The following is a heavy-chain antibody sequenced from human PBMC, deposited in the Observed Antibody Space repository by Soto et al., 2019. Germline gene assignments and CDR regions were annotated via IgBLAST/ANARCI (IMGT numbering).Heavy chain of an antibody. CDR1: GGSISSGGYY. V-gene: IGHV4-31*03. D-gene: IGHD6-13*01. Sequence: SETLSLTCTVCGGSISSGGYYWSWIRQHPGKGLEWIGYIYYSGSTYYNPSLKSRVTISVDTSKNQFSVKLSSVTAADTDVYYCARVARGIPADGHFDCCGQRTLVAVSS. CDR2: IYYSGST. J-gene: IGHJ4*02. CDR3: ARVARGIPADGHFDC.